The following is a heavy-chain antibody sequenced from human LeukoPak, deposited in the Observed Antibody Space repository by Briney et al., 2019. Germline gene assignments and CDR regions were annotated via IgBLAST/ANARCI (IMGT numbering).Heavy chain of an antibody. D-gene: IGHD5/OR15-5a*01. CDR2: VYYSGNT. CDR3: ARGSLGREVSAFFKN. Sequence: SETLSLTCTVSADAISSGGYSWSWIRQPPGKGLEWIGFVYYSGNTYYNPSLKSRVSISVDMSKNQFSLNLTSVTAADTAVYYCARGSLGREVSAFFKNWGQGILVTVSS. CDR1: ADAISSGGYS. V-gene: IGHV4-30-4*07. J-gene: IGHJ4*02.